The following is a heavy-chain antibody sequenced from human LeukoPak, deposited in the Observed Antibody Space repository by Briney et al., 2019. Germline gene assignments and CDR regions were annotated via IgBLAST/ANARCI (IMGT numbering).Heavy chain of an antibody. Sequence: ASVKVSCKASGYTFTSYGINWVRQATGQGLEWMGWMNPNSGNTGYAQKFQGRVTMTRNTSISTAYMELSSLRSEDTAVYYCARTYGSGSYYKRHDWFDPWGQGTLVTVSS. CDR3: ARTYGSGSYYKRHDWFDP. D-gene: IGHD3-10*01. J-gene: IGHJ5*02. CDR1: GYTFTSYG. V-gene: IGHV1-8*02. CDR2: MNPNSGNT.